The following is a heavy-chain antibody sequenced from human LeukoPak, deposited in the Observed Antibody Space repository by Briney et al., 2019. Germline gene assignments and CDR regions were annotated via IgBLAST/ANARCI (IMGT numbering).Heavy chain of an antibody. Sequence: GGSLRLSCAASGFTFSSYAMHWVRQAPGKGLEWVAVISYDGSNKYYADSVKGRFTISRDNSKNTLYLQMNSLRAEDTAVYYCARVRSGIAVAPFDYWGQGTLVTVSS. D-gene: IGHD6-19*01. CDR1: GFTFSSYA. V-gene: IGHV3-30*04. CDR3: ARVRSGIAVAPFDY. J-gene: IGHJ4*02. CDR2: ISYDGSNK.